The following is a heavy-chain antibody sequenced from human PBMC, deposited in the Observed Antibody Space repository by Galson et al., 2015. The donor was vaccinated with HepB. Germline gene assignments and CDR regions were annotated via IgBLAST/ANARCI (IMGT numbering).Heavy chain of an antibody. V-gene: IGHV4-59*01. Sequence: LSLTCTVSGGSISNYYWSWFRQPPRKGLEWCGYIYFSGSTNSNPSLESRVTISVDTSKNQFSLELSCVTAADTAVYYCARAGAAGSLVRNFDYWGQGTLVTVSS. CDR3: ARAGAAGSLVRNFDY. CDR1: GGSISNYY. CDR2: IYFSGST. J-gene: IGHJ4*02. D-gene: IGHD6-13*01.